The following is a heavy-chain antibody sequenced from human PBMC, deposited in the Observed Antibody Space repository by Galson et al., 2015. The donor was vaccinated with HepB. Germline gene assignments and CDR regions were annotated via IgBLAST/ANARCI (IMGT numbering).Heavy chain of an antibody. V-gene: IGHV3-21*01. D-gene: IGHD2-2*01. Sequence: SLRLSCAASGFTFSSYSMNWVRQAPGKGLEWVSSISSSSSYIYYADSVKGRFTISRDNAKNSLYLQMNSLRAEDTAVYYCARGAVICSSTSGYGFVPTNDYWGQGTLVTVSS. CDR3: ARGAVICSSTSGYGFVPTNDY. CDR1: GFTFSSYS. J-gene: IGHJ4*02. CDR2: ISSSSSYI.